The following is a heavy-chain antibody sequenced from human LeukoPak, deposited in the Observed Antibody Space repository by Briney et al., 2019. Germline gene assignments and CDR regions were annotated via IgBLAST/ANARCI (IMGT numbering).Heavy chain of an antibody. Sequence: PGGSLRLSCAAPGFAFSSYAMGWVRQAPGKGLEWVSLISGSGGSTYYADSVKGRFTVSRDNSKNTEYLQMNSLRAEDTAIYYCAKDDDDGDHVVVDHWGQGTLVTVSS. CDR2: ISGSGGST. D-gene: IGHD4-17*01. CDR3: AKDDDDGDHVVVDH. J-gene: IGHJ4*02. V-gene: IGHV3-23*01. CDR1: GFAFSSYA.